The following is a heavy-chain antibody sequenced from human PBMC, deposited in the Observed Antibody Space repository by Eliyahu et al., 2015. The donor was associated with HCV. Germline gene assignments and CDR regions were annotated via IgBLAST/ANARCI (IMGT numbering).Heavy chain of an antibody. D-gene: IGHD1/OR15-1a*01. CDR3: ARTPNTPRMLDAFDI. CDR1: GXSFTSYW. CDR2: IYPGDSDT. J-gene: IGHJ3*02. V-gene: IGHV5-51*01. Sequence: EVQLVXSGAEVKKPGESLXXSCKGSGXSFTSYWIGWVRQXPGKGLEWMGIIYPGDSDTRYSPSFQGQVTISADKSISTAYLQWSSLKASDTAMYYCARTPNTPRMLDAFDIWGQGTMVTVSS.